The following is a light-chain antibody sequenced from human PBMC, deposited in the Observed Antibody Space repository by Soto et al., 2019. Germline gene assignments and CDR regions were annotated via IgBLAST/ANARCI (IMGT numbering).Light chain of an antibody. Sequence: EIVLTQSPGTLSLSPGERATLSCRASQSVSISYLAWYQQKPGQAPRLLIYGASSRATGIPDRFSGSGSGTDFTLTISRLEPEDFAVYYCQQYGSSLITFGQGTRLEI. CDR2: GAS. J-gene: IGKJ5*01. V-gene: IGKV3-20*01. CDR3: QQYGSSLIT. CDR1: QSVSISY.